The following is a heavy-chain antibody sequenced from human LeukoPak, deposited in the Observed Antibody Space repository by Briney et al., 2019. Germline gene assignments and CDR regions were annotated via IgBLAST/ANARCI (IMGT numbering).Heavy chain of an antibody. J-gene: IGHJ5*02. V-gene: IGHV3-21*01. CDR3: ARTVCSGGSCPHGS. D-gene: IGHD2-15*01. CDR2: TDTASNT. CDR1: GFTFRSYS. Sequence: GGSLRLSCAASGFTFRSYSINWVRQAPGKGLEWVSSTDTASNTFYADSVKGRFTVSRDNAKNSLDLQMHSLRAEDTAVYYCARTVCSGGSCPHGSWGQGTLVTVSS.